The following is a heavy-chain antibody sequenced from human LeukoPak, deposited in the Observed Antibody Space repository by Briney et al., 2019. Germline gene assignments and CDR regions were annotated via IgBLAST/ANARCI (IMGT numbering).Heavy chain of an antibody. V-gene: IGHV4-59*11. Sequence: SETLSLTCTVSDGSISSHYWSWIRQPPGKGLEWIGYIYYSGSTNYNPSLKSRVTISVDTSKNQFSLKLSSVTAADTAVYYCARAYSYGSTFDYWGQGTLVTVSS. D-gene: IGHD5-18*01. CDR3: ARAYSYGSTFDY. J-gene: IGHJ4*02. CDR2: IYYSGST. CDR1: DGSISSHY.